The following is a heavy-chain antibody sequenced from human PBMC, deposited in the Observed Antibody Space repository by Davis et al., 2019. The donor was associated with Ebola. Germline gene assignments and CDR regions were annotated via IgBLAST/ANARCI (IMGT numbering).Heavy chain of an antibody. V-gene: IGHV3-15*05. D-gene: IGHD1-1*01. CDR2: VKSKISGGTI. CDR1: GFTFPTAW. Sequence: GGSLRLSCAASGFTFPTAWMSWVRQAPGKGLEWVGRVKSKISGGTITYAAPVQGRFTISRDDSKNTLYLEMNSLKTEDTAMYYCTPRGLVSANDEAFDIWGQGTVVTVSS. J-gene: IGHJ3*02. CDR3: TPRGLVSANDEAFDI.